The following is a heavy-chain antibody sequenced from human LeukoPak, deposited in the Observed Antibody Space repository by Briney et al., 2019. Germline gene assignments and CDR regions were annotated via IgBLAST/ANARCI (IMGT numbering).Heavy chain of an antibody. CDR2: IWYDGSNK. J-gene: IGHJ4*02. CDR1: GFTFSTYG. CDR3: ARDLEIGSSSYYFDY. Sequence: GGSLRLSCAAPGFTFSTYGMHWVRQAPGKGLEWVAVIWYDGSNKYYADSVRGRFTISRDNFKNTLYLQMNSLRAEDTAVYYCARDLEIGSSSYYFDYWGQGTLVTVSS. D-gene: IGHD3-3*01. V-gene: IGHV3-33*01.